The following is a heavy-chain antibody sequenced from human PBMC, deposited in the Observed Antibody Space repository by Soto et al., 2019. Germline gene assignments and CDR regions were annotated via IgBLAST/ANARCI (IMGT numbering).Heavy chain of an antibody. Sequence: LRLSCAASGFTFSSYAMSWVRQAPGKGLEWVSAISGSGGSTYYADSVKGRFTIYRDNSKNTLYLQMNSLRAEDTAVYYCATLYYYYYGMDVWGQGTTVTVSS. V-gene: IGHV3-23*01. J-gene: IGHJ6*02. CDR2: ISGSGGST. CDR3: ATLYYYYYGMDV. CDR1: GFTFSSYA.